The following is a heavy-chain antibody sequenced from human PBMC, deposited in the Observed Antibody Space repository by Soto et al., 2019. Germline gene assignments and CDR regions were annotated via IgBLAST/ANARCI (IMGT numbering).Heavy chain of an antibody. Sequence: EVQLLESGGGLVQPGESLRLSCAATGCTFSSYAMSWARQAPGKGLEWVSSIGVSSDAYYADSVKGRFTISRDNSRNTLYLQMNSLRAEDTALYYCAKNYFFDSWGQGTLVTVSS. CDR1: GCTFSSYA. CDR2: IGVSSDA. CDR3: AKNYFFDS. J-gene: IGHJ4*02. V-gene: IGHV3-23*01.